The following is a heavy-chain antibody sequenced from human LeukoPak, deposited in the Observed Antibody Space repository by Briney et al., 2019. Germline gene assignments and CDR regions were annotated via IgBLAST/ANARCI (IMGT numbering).Heavy chain of an antibody. CDR2: IYHSGST. Sequence: NPSETLSLTCAVSGYSISSGYYWGWIRQPPGKGLEWIGSIYHSGSTYYNPSLKSRVTISVDTSKNQFSLKLSSVTAADTAVYYCAPTWFDPWGQGTLVTVSS. CDR3: APTWFDP. CDR1: GYSISSGYY. V-gene: IGHV4-38-2*01. J-gene: IGHJ5*02.